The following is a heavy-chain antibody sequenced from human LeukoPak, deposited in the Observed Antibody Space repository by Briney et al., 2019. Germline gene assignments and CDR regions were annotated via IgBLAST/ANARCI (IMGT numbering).Heavy chain of an antibody. CDR1: GGSISSYY. J-gene: IGHJ4*02. CDR2: IYYTGST. Sequence: SETLSLTCTVSGGSISSYYWSWIRQPPGKGLEWIGYIYYTGSTNYNPSLKSRLTISVDTSKNQFSLKLTSVTAADTAVYYCARTYYYDSSGYYGGIDYWGQGTLVTVSS. V-gene: IGHV4-59*01. D-gene: IGHD3-22*01. CDR3: ARTYYYDSSGYYGGIDY.